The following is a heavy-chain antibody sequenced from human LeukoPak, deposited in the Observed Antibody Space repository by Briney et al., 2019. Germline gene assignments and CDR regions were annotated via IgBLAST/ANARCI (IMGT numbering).Heavy chain of an antibody. D-gene: IGHD2-21*02. CDR3: ARVTRWGGLDF. J-gene: IGHJ4*02. CDR1: GGSISSGDKY. CDR2: IYYSGST. Sequence: TSETLSLTCNVSGGSISSGDKYWSWIRQPPGKGLEWIGYIYYSGSTYYNPSLKSRLTISVDTSENQFSLHLTSVTAADTAVFFWARVTRWGGLDFWGRGTLVTVSS. V-gene: IGHV4-30-4*01.